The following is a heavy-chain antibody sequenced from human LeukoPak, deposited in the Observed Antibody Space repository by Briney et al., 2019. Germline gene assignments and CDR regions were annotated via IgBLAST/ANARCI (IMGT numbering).Heavy chain of an antibody. D-gene: IGHD3-3*01. Sequence: ASVKVSCKASGYTFTSYGISWVRQAPGQGLEWMGWISAYNGNTNYAQKLQGRVTMTTDTSTSTAYVELRSLRSDDTAVYYCARDFWSGYYYYYYYGMDVWGQGTTVTVSS. CDR2: ISAYNGNT. CDR1: GYTFTSYG. V-gene: IGHV1-18*01. J-gene: IGHJ6*02. CDR3: ARDFWSGYYYYYYYGMDV.